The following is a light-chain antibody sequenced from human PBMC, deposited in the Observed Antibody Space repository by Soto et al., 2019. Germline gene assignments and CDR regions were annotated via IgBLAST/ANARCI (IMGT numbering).Light chain of an antibody. Sequence: QSVLTQPPSASGSPGQSVTISCTGTSSDVGGHNYVSWYQQHPGKAPILLIYDVIQRPSGVPDRFSGSKSGNTASLTVSGLQAEDEADYYCTSYAGSDNVIFGGGTKLTVL. CDR2: DVI. J-gene: IGLJ2*01. CDR3: TSYAGSDNVI. V-gene: IGLV2-8*01. CDR1: SSDVGGHNY.